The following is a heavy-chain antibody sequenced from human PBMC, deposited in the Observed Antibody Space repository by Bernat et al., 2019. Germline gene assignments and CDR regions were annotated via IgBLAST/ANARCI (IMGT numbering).Heavy chain of an antibody. V-gene: IGHV3-74*01. CDR3: ARESGSGYYTPSWFDP. CDR1: GFTFSSYW. Sequence: EVQLVESGGGLVQPGGSLRLSCAASGFTFSSYWMHWVRQAPGKGLVWVSRINSDGSSTSYADSVKGRFTISRDNAKNTLYLQMNSLRAEDTAVYYCARESGSGYYTPSWFDPWGQGTLVTVSS. J-gene: IGHJ5*02. D-gene: IGHD3-22*01. CDR2: INSDGSST.